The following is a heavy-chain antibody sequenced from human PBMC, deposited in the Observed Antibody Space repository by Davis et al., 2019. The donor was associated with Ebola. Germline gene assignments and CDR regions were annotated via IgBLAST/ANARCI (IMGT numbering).Heavy chain of an antibody. CDR2: ISSSGNTI. CDR1: GFTFSSYW. Sequence: GGSLRLSCAVSGFTFSSYWMSWVRQAPGKGLEWISYISSSGNTIYYADAVKGRFTISRDTAKNSLSLQMNSLRAEDTAVYYCARDLLSGDIYMIPPGGGFDYWGQGTLVTVSS. V-gene: IGHV3-48*01. J-gene: IGHJ4*02. CDR3: ARDLLSGDIYMIPPGGGFDY. D-gene: IGHD3-16*01.